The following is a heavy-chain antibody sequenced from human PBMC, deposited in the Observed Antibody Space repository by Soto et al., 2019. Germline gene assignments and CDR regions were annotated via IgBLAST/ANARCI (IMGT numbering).Heavy chain of an antibody. CDR2: IYFSGST. J-gene: IGHJ4*02. V-gene: IGHV4-31*02. Sequence: GGYYWSCIRQHPGKGLEWIGYIYFSGSTYYNPSLKSRVTISVDTSKNQFSLKLSSVTAADTAVYYCARSPHIQLWSYPSDYWGQGTLVTVSS. CDR1: GGYY. D-gene: IGHD5-18*01. CDR3: ARSPHIQLWSYPSDY.